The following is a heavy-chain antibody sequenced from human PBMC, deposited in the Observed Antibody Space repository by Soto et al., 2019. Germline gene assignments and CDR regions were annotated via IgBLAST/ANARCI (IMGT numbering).Heavy chain of an antibody. V-gene: IGHV4-59*01. CDR2: IYYSGST. Sequence: PSETLSLTCTVSGGSISSYYWSWIRQPPGKGLEWIGYIYYSGSTNYNPSLKSRVTISVDTSKNQFSLKLSSVTAADTAVYYCARVYGESGIAARWYGNPPRAAFDIWGQGTMVTGS. CDR1: GGSISSYY. J-gene: IGHJ3*02. CDR3: ARVYGESGIAARWYGNPPRAAFDI. D-gene: IGHD6-6*01.